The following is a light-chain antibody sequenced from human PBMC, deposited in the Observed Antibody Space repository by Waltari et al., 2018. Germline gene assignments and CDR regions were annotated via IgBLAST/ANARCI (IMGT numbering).Light chain of an antibody. J-gene: IGKJ2*01. CDR1: QSVLYSSNNKNY. V-gene: IGKV4-1*01. CDR3: QQYYSTPPHT. Sequence: DIVMTQPPDSLAVSLGERATINCKSSQSVLYSSNNKNYLAWYQQKPGQPPKLLIYWASTRESGVPDRFSGSGSGTDFTLTISSLQAEDVAVYYCQQYYSTPPHTFGQGTKLEIK. CDR2: WAS.